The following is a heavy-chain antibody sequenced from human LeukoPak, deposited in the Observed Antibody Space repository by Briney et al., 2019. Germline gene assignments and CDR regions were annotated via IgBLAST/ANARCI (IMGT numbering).Heavy chain of an antibody. V-gene: IGHV4-34*01. Sequence: SETLSLTCAVYGGSFSGYYWSWIRQPPGKGLEWIGEINHSGSTNYNPSLKSRVTISVDTSKNQFSLKLSSVTVADTAVYYCARIRGCSSTSCSPRGAFDIWGQGTMVTVSS. CDR1: GGSFSGYY. J-gene: IGHJ3*02. D-gene: IGHD2-2*01. CDR3: ARIRGCSSTSCSPRGAFDI. CDR2: INHSGST.